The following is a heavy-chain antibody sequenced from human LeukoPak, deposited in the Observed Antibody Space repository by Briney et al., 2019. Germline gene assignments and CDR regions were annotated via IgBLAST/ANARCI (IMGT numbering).Heavy chain of an antibody. J-gene: IGHJ6*02. V-gene: IGHV3-7*03. D-gene: IGHD2-2*03. CDR3: ARVGYGQDGLDV. CDR2: IKQDGSKI. Sequence: PGGSLRLSCEISGFTFNDYWMSWVRQAPGKGLEWVGDIKQDGSKIGYGGSVRGRFAISRDNAKNSLYLQMNSLGADDTADYYCARVGYGQDGLDVWGQGATVTVSS. CDR1: GFTFNDYW.